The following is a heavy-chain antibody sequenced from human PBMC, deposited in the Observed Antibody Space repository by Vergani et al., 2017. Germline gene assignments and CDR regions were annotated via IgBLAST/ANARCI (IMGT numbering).Heavy chain of an antibody. CDR2: ISYDGSNK. V-gene: IGHV3-30*03. CDR3: ARAYYYDSSGYYYSFDY. J-gene: IGHJ4*02. CDR1: GFTFSDYY. Sequence: QVQLVESGGGLVKPGGSLRLSRAASGFTFSDYYMSWIRQAPGKGLEWVAVISYDGSNKYYADSVKGRFTISRDNSKNTLYLQMNSLRAEDTAVYYCARAYYYDSSGYYYSFDYWGQGTLVTVSS. D-gene: IGHD3-22*01.